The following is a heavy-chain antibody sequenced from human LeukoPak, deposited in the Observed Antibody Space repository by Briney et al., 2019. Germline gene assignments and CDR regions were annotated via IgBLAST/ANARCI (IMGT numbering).Heavy chain of an antibody. Sequence: GASVKVSCKASGYTFTGYYVHWVRQAPGQGLEWMEIINPSGGSTSYAQKFQGRVTMTRDTSTSTVYMELSSLRSEDTAVYYCARGAFGFDYYYGMDVWGQGTTVTVSS. CDR3: ARGAFGFDYYYGMDV. V-gene: IGHV1-46*01. CDR2: INPSGGST. J-gene: IGHJ6*02. CDR1: GYTFTGYY. D-gene: IGHD3-16*01.